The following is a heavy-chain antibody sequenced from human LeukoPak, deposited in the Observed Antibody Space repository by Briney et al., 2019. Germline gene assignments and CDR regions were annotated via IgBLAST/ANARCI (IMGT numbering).Heavy chain of an antibody. J-gene: IGHJ4*02. V-gene: IGHV4-34*01. CDR2: INHSGST. D-gene: IGHD6-19*01. CDR1: GGSFSGYY. Sequence: SETLSLTCAVYGGSFSGYYWSWIRQPPGKGLEWIGEINHSGSTNYNPSLKSRVTISVDTSKNQFSLKLSSVTAADTAVYYCARRPHYSSGWYGKWGRGTLVTVSS. CDR3: ARRPHYSSGWYGK.